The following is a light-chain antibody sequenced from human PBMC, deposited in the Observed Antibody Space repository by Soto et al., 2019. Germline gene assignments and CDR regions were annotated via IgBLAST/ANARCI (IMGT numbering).Light chain of an antibody. CDR2: GAS. V-gene: IGKV3-20*01. Sequence: EIVLTQSPGTLSLSPGERATLSCRASQSVSSSYLAWYPQKPGQAPRLLIYGASSRATGIPVRFSGSGSGTNFTHTISRLEPEDFAVYYCHQYGSSLWTFGAATKVEIK. J-gene: IGKJ1*01. CDR3: HQYGSSLWT. CDR1: QSVSSSY.